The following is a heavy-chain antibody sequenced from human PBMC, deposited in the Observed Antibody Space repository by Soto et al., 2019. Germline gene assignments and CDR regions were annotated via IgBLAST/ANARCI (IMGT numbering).Heavy chain of an antibody. CDR3: ASGIVGATSGVGGSPTDY. CDR2: ISYDGSNK. D-gene: IGHD1-26*01. J-gene: IGHJ4*01. V-gene: IGHV3-30-3*01. Sequence: GGSLRLSCAASGFTFSSYAMHWVRQAPGKGLEWVAVISYDGSNKYYADSVKGRFTISRDNSKITLYLQMSILRAEETDESHCASGIVGATSGVGGSPTDYWGHVTLVTVSS. CDR1: GFTFSSYA.